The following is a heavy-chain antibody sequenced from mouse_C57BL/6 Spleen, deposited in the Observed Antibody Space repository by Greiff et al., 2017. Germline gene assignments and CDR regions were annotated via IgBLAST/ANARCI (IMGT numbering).Heavy chain of an antibody. CDR2: ISSGGDYI. J-gene: IGHJ1*03. Sequence: EVMLVESGEGLVKPGGSLKLSCAASGFTFSSYAMSWVRQTPEKRLEWVAYISSGGDYIYYADTVKGRFTISRDNARNTLYLQMSSLKSEDTAMYYCTRDSYYSNPWYFDVWGTGTTVTVSS. CDR3: TRDSYYSNPWYFDV. V-gene: IGHV5-9-1*02. D-gene: IGHD2-5*01. CDR1: GFTFSSYA.